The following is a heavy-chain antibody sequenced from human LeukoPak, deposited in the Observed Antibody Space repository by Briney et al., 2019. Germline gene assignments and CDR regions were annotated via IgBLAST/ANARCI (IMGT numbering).Heavy chain of an antibody. CDR2: TYYRSKWYN. Sequence: SQTLSLTCAISGDSVSSSSAAWTWIRQSPSRGLEWLGRTYYRSKWYNDYAVSVKSRITINPDTSKNQFSLQLNSVTPEDTAVYYCARDYYGSGIRWFDPWGQGILVTVSS. J-gene: IGHJ5*02. V-gene: IGHV6-1*01. D-gene: IGHD3-10*01. CDR1: GDSVSSSSAA. CDR3: ARDYYGSGIRWFDP.